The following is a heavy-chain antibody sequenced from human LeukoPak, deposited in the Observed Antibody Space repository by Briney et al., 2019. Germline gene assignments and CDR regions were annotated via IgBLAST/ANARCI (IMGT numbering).Heavy chain of an antibody. Sequence: GGSLRLSCAASGFTVSSNYMSWVRQAPGKGLEWVSVIYSGGSTYYADSVKGRFTISRDNSKNTLYLQMNSPRAEDTAVYYCARAQGDFDWLSPDYWGQGTLVTVSS. CDR1: GFTVSSNY. J-gene: IGHJ4*02. D-gene: IGHD3-9*01. V-gene: IGHV3-53*01. CDR3: ARAQGDFDWLSPDY. CDR2: IYSGGST.